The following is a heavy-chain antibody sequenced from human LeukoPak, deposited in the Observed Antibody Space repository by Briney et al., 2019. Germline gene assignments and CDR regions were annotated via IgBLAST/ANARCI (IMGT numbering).Heavy chain of an antibody. CDR1: GGSISSSNW. CDR2: IYRSGST. CDR3: ARVRMGMSGGGVDY. D-gene: IGHD3-16*01. V-gene: IGHV4-4*02. J-gene: IGHJ4*02. Sequence: SGTLSLTCAVSGGSISSSNWWSWVRQPPGKGLEWIGEIYRSGSTNYNPSLKSRVTISVDKSKNQFSLKLSSVTAADTAVYYCARVRMGMSGGGVDYWGQGTLVTVSS.